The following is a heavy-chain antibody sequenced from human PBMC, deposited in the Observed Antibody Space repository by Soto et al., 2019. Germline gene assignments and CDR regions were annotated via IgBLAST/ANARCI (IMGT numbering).Heavy chain of an antibody. Sequence: QVQLQESGPGLVKPSETLSLTCTVSGGSITNYYCSWFRQPPGKGLEWIGYINYDGYSAYNLSLKRRVPLSLDASKTQFSPMLESVTATDTAVYYCARHGFGPLHGLVDVWGPGTTVIVSS. V-gene: IGHV4-59*08. CDR3: ARHGFGPLHGLVDV. D-gene: IGHD3-10*01. J-gene: IGHJ6*02. CDR1: GGSITNYY. CDR2: INYDGYS.